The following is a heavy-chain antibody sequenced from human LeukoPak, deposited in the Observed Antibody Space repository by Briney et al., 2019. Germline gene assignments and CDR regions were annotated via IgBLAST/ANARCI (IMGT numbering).Heavy chain of an antibody. D-gene: IGHD4/OR15-4a*01. CDR1: GFSFTNAW. V-gene: IGHV3-15*01. CDR2: IKSKTDGGTT. Sequence: GGSLRLSCAASGFSFTNAWMSWVRQAPGKGLEWVGRIKSKTDGGTTDYAAPVKGRFAISRDESKNTLYLQMNSLKTEDTAVYYCTWLWAGANCHWGQGTLVTVSS. CDR3: TWLWAGANCH. J-gene: IGHJ4*02.